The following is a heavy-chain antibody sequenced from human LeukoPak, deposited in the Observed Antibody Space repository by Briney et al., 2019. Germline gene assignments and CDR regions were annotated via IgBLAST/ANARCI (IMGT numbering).Heavy chain of an antibody. J-gene: IGHJ4*02. D-gene: IGHD3-22*01. CDR3: AKPTNYYDSSGYYYFDY. Sequence: GGSLRLSCAASGFTFSNYAMSWVRQTPGKGLEWVSAISGSGGSTYYADSVKGRFTISRDNSKNTLYLQMNSLRAEDTAVYYCAKPTNYYDSSGYYYFDYWGQGTLVTVSS. CDR2: ISGSGGST. CDR1: GFTFSNYA. V-gene: IGHV3-23*01.